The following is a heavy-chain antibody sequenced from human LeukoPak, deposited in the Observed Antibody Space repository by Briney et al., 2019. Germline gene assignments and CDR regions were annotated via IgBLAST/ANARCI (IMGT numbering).Heavy chain of an antibody. CDR2: ISSGGSNQ. CDR1: GFTFSVCG. J-gene: IGHJ2*01. CDR3: ASLPGGKTAALEFDL. V-gene: IGHV3-30*07. D-gene: IGHD6-13*01. Sequence: PGGSLRLSCAASGFTFSVCGLHWVRQAPGKGLEWVALISSGGSNQYYADSVKGRFTISRDNARNSLYLQMNSLRAEDTAVYYCASLPGGKTAALEFDLRGRGTLVTVSS.